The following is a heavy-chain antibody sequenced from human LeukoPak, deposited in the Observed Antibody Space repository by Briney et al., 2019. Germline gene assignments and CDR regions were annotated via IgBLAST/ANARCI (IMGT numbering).Heavy chain of an antibody. CDR3: ARQEYCSGGSCYTWFDP. Sequence: GESLKISCKASGYSFTTYWIAWVRQMPGKGLEWMGIIYPGDSDTRYSLSFQGQVTISADKSISTAYLQWSSLKASDTAMYYCARQEYCSGGSCYTWFDPWGQGTLVTVSS. D-gene: IGHD2-15*01. CDR2: IYPGDSDT. V-gene: IGHV5-51*01. J-gene: IGHJ5*02. CDR1: GYSFTTYW.